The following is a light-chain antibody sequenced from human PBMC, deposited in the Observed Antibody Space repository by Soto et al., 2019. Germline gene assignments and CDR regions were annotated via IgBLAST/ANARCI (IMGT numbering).Light chain of an antibody. CDR1: QSVLYSSNNKNY. Sequence: DIVMTQSPDSLAVSLGERATINCKSSQSVLYSSNNKNYLAWYQQKPGQPPKLLFSLASSRESGVPDRFNGGGSVTDFTLTISSLQAEDVAVYYCQQYYSTPWTFGQGTKVEIQ. CDR3: QQYYSTPWT. CDR2: LAS. V-gene: IGKV4-1*01. J-gene: IGKJ1*01.